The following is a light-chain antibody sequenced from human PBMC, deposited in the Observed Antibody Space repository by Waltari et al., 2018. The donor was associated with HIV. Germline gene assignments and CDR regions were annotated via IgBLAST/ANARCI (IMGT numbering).Light chain of an antibody. V-gene: IGKV1-39*01. CDR1: QSISSY. J-gene: IGKJ4*01. CDR3: QQSYSTPLT. Sequence: DIQMTQSPSSLSASVGDRVTITCRESQSISSYLNWYQQKPGKAPKVLIYAASSLQSGVPSRFSGSESGTDFTLTISSLQPEDFATYYCQQSYSTPLTFGGGTKVEIK. CDR2: AAS.